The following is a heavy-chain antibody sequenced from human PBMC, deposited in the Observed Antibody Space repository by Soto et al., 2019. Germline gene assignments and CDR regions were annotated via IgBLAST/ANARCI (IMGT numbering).Heavy chain of an antibody. D-gene: IGHD3-3*01. V-gene: IGHV1-18*01. CDR3: AAGSLLYDYYYYGMDV. CDR1: GCTFTRSG. Sequence: ASVQVSCKASGCTFTRSGISWVRQAPGQRLEWMGWISSYNGNTNYAQKFQERVTITTDISTSTAYMELSSLRSEDTAVYYCAAGSLLYDYYYYGMDVWGQGTTVTVSS. CDR2: ISSYNGNT. J-gene: IGHJ6*02.